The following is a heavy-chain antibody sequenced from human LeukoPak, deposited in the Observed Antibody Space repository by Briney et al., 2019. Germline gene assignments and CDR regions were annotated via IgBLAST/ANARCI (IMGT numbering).Heavy chain of an antibody. J-gene: IGHJ4*02. CDR2: ISGTGGST. V-gene: IGHV3-23*01. D-gene: IGHD6-13*01. CDR1: GFTFSSYA. CDR3: ATHGKSTWYGDLDY. Sequence: GGSLRLSCAASGFTFSSYAMSWVRQAPGKGLEWVSTISGTGGSTYYADSVKGQFTISRDNSKNTLYLQMNSLRAEDTAVYYCATHGKSTWYGDLDYWGQGTLVTVSS.